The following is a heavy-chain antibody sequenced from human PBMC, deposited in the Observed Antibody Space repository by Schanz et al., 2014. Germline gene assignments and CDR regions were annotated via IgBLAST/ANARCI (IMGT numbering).Heavy chain of an antibody. V-gene: IGHV3-30*02. CDR2: IRYDGNNK. CDR1: GFTFSNYG. D-gene: IGHD3-10*01. J-gene: IGHJ4*02. CDR3: AKVGLYYYGSGFDY. Sequence: VRLVESGGGLVKPGGSLRLSCAASGFTFSNYGMHWVRQAPGKGLEWVAFIRYDGNNKYYADSVKGRFTISRDNSKNTLYLQMNSLRAEDTAVYYCAKVGLYYYGSGFDYWGQGTLVTVSS.